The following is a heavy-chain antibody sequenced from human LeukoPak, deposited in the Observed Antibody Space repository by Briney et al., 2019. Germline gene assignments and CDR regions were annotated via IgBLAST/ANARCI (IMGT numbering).Heavy chain of an antibody. CDR3: ARCRNIVATSGTWYFDL. CDR2: ISAYNGNT. J-gene: IGHJ2*01. V-gene: IGHV1-18*01. Sequence: ASVKVSCKASGYTFNSYGISWVRQAPGQGLEWMGWISAYNGNTNYAQKLQGRVTMTTDTSTSTAYMELRSLRSDDTAVYYCARCRNIVATSGTWYFDLWGRGTLVTVSS. CDR1: GYTFNSYG. D-gene: IGHD5-12*01.